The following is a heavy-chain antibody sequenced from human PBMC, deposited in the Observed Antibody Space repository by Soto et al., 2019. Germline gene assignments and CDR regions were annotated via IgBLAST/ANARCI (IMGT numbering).Heavy chain of an antibody. J-gene: IGHJ4*02. CDR3: ARVGGTRGWY. Sequence: QVQLQESGPGLVKPSETLSLTCTVSSDSITNYYWSWIRQSPGKGLEWIGYIHDSGRSNYNPSLKGRVKISVDTSKKQFSLKLNSVTAADTAVYYGARVGGTRGWYWGQGTLVTVSS. V-gene: IGHV4-59*01. CDR1: SDSITNYY. D-gene: IGHD2-15*01. CDR2: IHDSGRS.